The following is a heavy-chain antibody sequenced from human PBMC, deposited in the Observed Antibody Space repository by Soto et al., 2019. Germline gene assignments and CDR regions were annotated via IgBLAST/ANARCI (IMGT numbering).Heavy chain of an antibody. CDR2: IKSKADGGTT. CDR1: GFTFSNAW. V-gene: IGHV3-15*07. Sequence: GGSLRLSCAASGFTFSNAWMNWVRQAPGKGLEWVGRIKSKADGGTTDYAAPVKGRFTISRDDSKNTLSLQMSGLKTEDTALYYCTTDNVATVTTNDYWGQGTLVTVSS. J-gene: IGHJ4*02. D-gene: IGHD4-17*01. CDR3: TTDNVATVTTNDY.